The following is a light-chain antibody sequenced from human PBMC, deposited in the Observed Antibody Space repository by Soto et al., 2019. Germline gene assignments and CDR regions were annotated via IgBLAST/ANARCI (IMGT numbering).Light chain of an antibody. CDR2: GAS. Sequence: IAFTQSPVTTSLPPGERATLSCTASQSVSSSYLAWYQKKPGQAPSLLIYGASTRATGIPARFSGSGSGTEFNLTISRLQSEDFAVYLCHQYNNWTRTFGQGTRVEIK. CDR3: HQYNNWTRT. V-gene: IGKV3-15*01. J-gene: IGKJ5*01. CDR1: QSVSSSY.